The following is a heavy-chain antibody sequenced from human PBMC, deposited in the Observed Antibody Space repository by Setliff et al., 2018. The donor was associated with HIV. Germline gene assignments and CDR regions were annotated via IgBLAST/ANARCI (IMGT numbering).Heavy chain of an antibody. CDR3: AKLTRLKASFPTDYLDP. J-gene: IGHJ5*02. D-gene: IGHD4-17*01. CDR2: LYPGGSA. V-gene: IGHV3-66*02. Sequence: LRLSCAASRLTLSSNYMTWVRQSPGKGLEWVSTLYPGGSAYYADSIKGRFTISRENAKNTLYLQMDSLRSEDTAVYFCAKLTRLKASFPTDYLDPWGQGILVTVSS. CDR1: RLTLSSNY.